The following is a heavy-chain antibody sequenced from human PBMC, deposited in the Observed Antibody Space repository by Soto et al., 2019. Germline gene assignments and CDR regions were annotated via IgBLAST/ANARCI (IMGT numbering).Heavy chain of an antibody. CDR3: AKDAYTPIRTTAHASGGLDH. CDR2: ISRDGNNK. V-gene: IGHV3-30*18. J-gene: IGHJ4*02. Sequence: QVQLVESGGGVVQPGRSLRLSCATSGFTFRFYDMHWVRQAPGKGLEWVAIISRDGNNKDYGDSVKGRFTISRDNSKTTLYLQMNSLRGEDTAVYYCAKDAYTPIRTTAHASGGLDHWGRGTLVTVSS. D-gene: IGHD4-4*01. CDR1: GFTFRFYD.